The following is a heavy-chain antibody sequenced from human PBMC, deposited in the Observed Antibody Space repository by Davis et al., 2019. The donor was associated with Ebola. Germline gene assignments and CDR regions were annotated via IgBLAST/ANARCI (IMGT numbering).Heavy chain of an antibody. V-gene: IGHV1-24*01. D-gene: IGHD3-22*01. CDR3: ATAGATYYYDSSGYFDY. J-gene: IGHJ4*02. CDR1: GYTLTELS. Sequence: ASVKVSCKVSGYTLTELSMHWVRQAPGKGLEWMGGFDPEDGETIYAQKFQGRVTMTEDTSTDTAYMELSSLRSEDTAVYYCATAGATYYYDSSGYFDYWGQGTLVTVSS. CDR2: FDPEDGET.